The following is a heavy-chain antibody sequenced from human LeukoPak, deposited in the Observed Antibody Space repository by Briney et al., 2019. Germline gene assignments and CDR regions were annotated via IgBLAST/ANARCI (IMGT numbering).Heavy chain of an antibody. J-gene: IGHJ4*02. V-gene: IGHV4-59*03. CDR2: IYYIGTT. D-gene: IGHD3-10*01. CDR3: AGVFSGRRPFEL. Sequence: SETLSLTCTVSGGSINDYYWNWLRQPPGKGLEWIGLIYYIGTTNNNPSLKRRLTTSMDTSKKQFSLTLSSVTAADTAVYYCAGVFSGRRPFELWGQGTLVTVSS. CDR1: GGSINDYY.